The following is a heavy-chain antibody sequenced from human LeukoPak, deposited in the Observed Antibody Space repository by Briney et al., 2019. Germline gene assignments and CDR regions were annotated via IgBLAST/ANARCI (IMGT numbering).Heavy chain of an antibody. D-gene: IGHD3-22*01. V-gene: IGHV4-34*01. CDR1: GGSFSGYY. CDR3: ARAHYYDSSGYYYVAYVTGAFDI. Sequence: SETLSLTCAVYGGSFSGYYWSWIRQPPGKGLEWIGEINHSGSTNYNPSLKSRVTISVDTSKNQFSLKLSSVTAADTAVYYCARAHYYDSSGYYYVAYVTGAFDIWGQGTMVTVSS. J-gene: IGHJ3*02. CDR2: INHSGST.